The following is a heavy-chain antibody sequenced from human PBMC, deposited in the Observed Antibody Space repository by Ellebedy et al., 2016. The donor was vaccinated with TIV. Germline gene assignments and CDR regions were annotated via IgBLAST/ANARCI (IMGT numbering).Heavy chain of an antibody. J-gene: IGHJ3*02. CDR3: ARDMAWGNERVNDALDI. CDR1: GFTFTPYA. Sequence: GESLKISCAASGFTFTPYAMNWVRQAPGKGLEWVSYISGSSFTIYYADSVKGRFTISRDNAKNSLYLQMSNLTAEDTAVYYCARDMAWGNERVNDALDIWGQGTMVTVSP. D-gene: IGHD7-27*01. V-gene: IGHV3-48*04. CDR2: ISGSSFTI.